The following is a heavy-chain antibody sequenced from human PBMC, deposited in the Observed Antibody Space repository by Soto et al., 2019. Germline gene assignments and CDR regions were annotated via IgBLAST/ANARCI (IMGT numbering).Heavy chain of an antibody. J-gene: IGHJ6*02. CDR3: AEDVGQQLVLNYGMDV. V-gene: IGHV3-30*18. D-gene: IGHD6-13*01. Sequence: QVQLVESGGGVIQPGTSLSLSCGSSGFTFRSFGMYWVRQAPGKGLEWVAVVSYDGNHKYYADSVKGRFTVSGDNAKNMLYLRMNRLRGEDTAVYYCAEDVGQQLVLNYGMDVWGQGTTVTVSS. CDR1: GFTFRSFG. CDR2: VSYDGNHK.